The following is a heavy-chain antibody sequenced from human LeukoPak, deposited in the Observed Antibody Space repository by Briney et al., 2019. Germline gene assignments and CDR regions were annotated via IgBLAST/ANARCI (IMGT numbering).Heavy chain of an antibody. CDR2: IIPLIGTI. Sequence: SVKVSCKASGGTFSSYAISWVRQAPGQGLEWMGGIIPLIGTINYVQKFQGRVTITADESTSTAYMELSSLRSEDTAVYYCARTNYYDSSGYYQEDYFDYWGQGTLVTVSS. CDR3: ARTNYYDSSGYYQEDYFDY. V-gene: IGHV1-69*01. CDR1: GGTFSSYA. D-gene: IGHD3-22*01. J-gene: IGHJ4*02.